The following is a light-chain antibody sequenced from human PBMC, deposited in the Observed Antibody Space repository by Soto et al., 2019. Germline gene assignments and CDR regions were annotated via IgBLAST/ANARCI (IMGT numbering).Light chain of an antibody. CDR3: QQYGSSPLT. CDR1: QSVSSSY. Sequence: EIVLTKSACTLSWSPWERATLSCRASQSVSSSYLAWYQQKPGQAPRLLIYGASSRATGIPDRFSGSGSGTDFTLTISRLEPEDFAVYYCQQYGSSPLTCGGCTKV. CDR2: GAS. J-gene: IGKJ4*01. V-gene: IGKV3-20*01.